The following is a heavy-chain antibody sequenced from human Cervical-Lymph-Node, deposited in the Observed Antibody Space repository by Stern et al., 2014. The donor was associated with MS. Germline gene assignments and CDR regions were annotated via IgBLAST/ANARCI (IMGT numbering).Heavy chain of an antibody. Sequence: VQLVESGGGVVQPGRSLRLSCAASEFTFSDYGMYWVRQAPGKGLEWVALIWDEGRNKCYADSVRGRFTISRDNSKNSLYLQMNSLRAEDTAVYYCAKGLRTTGSYYYGMDVWGQGTTVTVSS. V-gene: IGHV3-33*06. CDR2: IWDEGRNK. CDR3: AKGLRTTGSYYYGMDV. J-gene: IGHJ6*02. D-gene: IGHD1-14*01. CDR1: EFTFSDYG.